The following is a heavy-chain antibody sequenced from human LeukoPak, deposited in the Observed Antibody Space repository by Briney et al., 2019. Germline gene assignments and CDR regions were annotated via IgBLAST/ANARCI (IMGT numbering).Heavy chain of an antibody. Sequence: KSSETLSLTCTVSGGSISSYYWSWIRQPAGKGLEWIGRIYTSGSTNYNPSLKSRVTMSVDTSKNQFSLKLSSVTAADTAVYYCARLLYNWNDYWFDPWGQGTLVTVSS. J-gene: IGHJ5*02. CDR2: IYTSGST. D-gene: IGHD1-1*01. CDR1: GGSISSYY. V-gene: IGHV4-4*07. CDR3: ARLLYNWNDYWFDP.